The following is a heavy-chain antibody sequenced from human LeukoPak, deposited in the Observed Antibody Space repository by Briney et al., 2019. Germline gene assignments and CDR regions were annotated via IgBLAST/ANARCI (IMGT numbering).Heavy chain of an antibody. CDR2: IYSGGST. J-gene: IGHJ4*02. CDR3: ARDSYGKNYFDS. CDR1: GFTFSSYA. D-gene: IGHD3-16*01. V-gene: IGHV3-53*01. Sequence: GGSLRLSCAASGFTFSSYAMSWVRQAPGKGLEWVSVIYSGGSTYCADSVKGRFTISRDNSKNTLYLQMNSLRAEDTAVFYCARDSYGKNYFDSWGQGALVTVSS.